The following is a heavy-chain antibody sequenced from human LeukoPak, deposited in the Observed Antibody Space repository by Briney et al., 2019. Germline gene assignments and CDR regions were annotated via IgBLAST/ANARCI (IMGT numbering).Heavy chain of an antibody. J-gene: IGHJ4*02. D-gene: IGHD4-17*01. CDR3: ARDGAYGDYVEGRSQGYYFDY. CDR1: GFAFSSYG. V-gene: IGHV3-33*01. Sequence: GGSLRLSCAASGFAFSSYGMHWVRQAPGKGLEWVAVIWYDGSNKYYADSVKGRFTISRDNSKNTLYLQMNSLRAEDTAVYYCARDGAYGDYVEGRSQGYYFDYWGQGTLVTVSS. CDR2: IWYDGSNK.